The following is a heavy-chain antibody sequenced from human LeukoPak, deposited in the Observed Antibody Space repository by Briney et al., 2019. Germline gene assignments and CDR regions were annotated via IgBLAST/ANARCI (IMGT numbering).Heavy chain of an antibody. CDR1: GYTFTGYY. J-gene: IGHJ4*02. CDR2: INPNSGGT. Sequence: ASVKVSCKASGYTFTGYYMHWVRQAPGQGLEWMGWINPNSGGTNYAQKFQGRVTMTRDTSISTAYLQWSSLKASDTAMYYCARRVVRGVIIKSDYFDYWGQGTLVTVSS. D-gene: IGHD3-10*01. V-gene: IGHV1-2*02. CDR3: ARRVVRGVIIKSDYFDY.